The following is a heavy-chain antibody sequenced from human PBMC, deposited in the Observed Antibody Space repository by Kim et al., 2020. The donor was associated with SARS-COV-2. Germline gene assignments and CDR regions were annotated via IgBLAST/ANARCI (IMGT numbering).Heavy chain of an antibody. Sequence: GRSLRLSCAASGFTFSSYAMHWVRQAPGKGLEWVAVISYDGSNKYYADSVKGRFTISRDNSKNTLYLQMNSLRAEDTAVYYCAREVGQQWLVLWSDWYYYGMDVWGQGTTVTVSS. CDR3: AREVGQQWLVLWSDWYYYGMDV. D-gene: IGHD6-19*01. CDR2: ISYDGSNK. CDR1: GFTFSSYA. J-gene: IGHJ6*02. V-gene: IGHV3-30*04.